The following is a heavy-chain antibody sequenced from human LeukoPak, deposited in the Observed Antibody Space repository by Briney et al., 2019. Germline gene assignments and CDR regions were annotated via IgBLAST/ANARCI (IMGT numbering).Heavy chain of an antibody. CDR1: GGSFSGYY. J-gene: IGHJ5*02. V-gene: IGHV4-34*01. CDR3: ARGRPVGHWFDP. CDR2: INHSGST. Sequence: PSETLSLTCAVYGGSFSGYYLSWIRQPPGKGLEWIGEINHSGSTNYNPSLKSRVTISVDTSKNQFSLKLSSVTAADTAVYYCARGRPVGHWFDPWGQGTLVTVSS.